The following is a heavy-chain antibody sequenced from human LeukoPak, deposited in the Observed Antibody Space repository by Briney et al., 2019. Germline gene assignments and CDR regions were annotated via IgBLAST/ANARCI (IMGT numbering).Heavy chain of an antibody. V-gene: IGHV4-38-2*02. CDR3: ARVWEYYDLWSGYSQYYFDY. J-gene: IGHJ4*02. Sequence: SETLSLTCTVSGYSISSGYYWGWIRQPPGKGLEWIGSIYHSGSTYYNPSLKSRVTISVDTSKNQFSLKLSSVTAADTAVYYCARVWEYYDLWSGYSQYYFDYWGQGTLVTVSS. D-gene: IGHD3-3*01. CDR1: GYSISSGYY. CDR2: IYHSGST.